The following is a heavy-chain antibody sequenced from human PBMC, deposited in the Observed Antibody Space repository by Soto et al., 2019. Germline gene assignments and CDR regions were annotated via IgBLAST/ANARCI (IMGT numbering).Heavy chain of an antibody. CDR1: GYTFTGHY. Sequence: ASVKVSCKTSGYTFTGHYIHWVRQAPQQGPEWMGEVGPESGATRYAQKFRGRVSMTMDTSITTVYMELKNLSPDDTAVYYCAREIAAADGGWFDPWGQGTLVTVSS. J-gene: IGHJ5*02. CDR2: VGPESGAT. CDR3: AREIAAADGGWFDP. D-gene: IGHD6-13*01. V-gene: IGHV1-2*02.